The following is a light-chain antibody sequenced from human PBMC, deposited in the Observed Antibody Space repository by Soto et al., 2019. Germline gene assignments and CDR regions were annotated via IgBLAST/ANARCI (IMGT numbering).Light chain of an antibody. CDR2: EDN. J-gene: IGLJ3*02. CDR3: QSYDATNQV. V-gene: IGLV6-57*01. CDR1: SGSIASNY. Sequence: NFMLTQPHYVSESPGKTVIISCTRSSGSIASNYVQWYQQRPGSSPTTVIYEDNQRPSGVPDRFSGSIDSYSNSASLTISALETEDEADYFCQSYDATNQVFGGGTKLTVL.